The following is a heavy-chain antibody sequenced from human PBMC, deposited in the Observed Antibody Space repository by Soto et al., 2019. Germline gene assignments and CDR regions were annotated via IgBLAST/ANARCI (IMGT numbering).Heavy chain of an antibody. V-gene: IGHV3-66*01. CDR2: IYSGGST. CDR3: ARRPTVTTRSGYYYYYMDV. D-gene: IGHD4-17*01. J-gene: IGHJ6*03. Sequence: GGSLRLSCAASGFTVSSNYMSWVRQAPGKGLEWVSVIYSGGSTYYADSVKGRFTISRDNSKNTQYRQMNSLRAEDTAVYYCARRPTVTTRSGYYYYYMDVWGKGTTVTVSS. CDR1: GFTVSSNY.